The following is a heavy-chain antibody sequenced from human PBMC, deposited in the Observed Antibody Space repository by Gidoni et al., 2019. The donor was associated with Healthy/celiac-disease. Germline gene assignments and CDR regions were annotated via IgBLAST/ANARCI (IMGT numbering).Heavy chain of an antibody. J-gene: IGHJ5*02. CDR1: GYTFTGYY. D-gene: IGHD2-21*02. Sequence: QVQLVQSGAEVKKPGASVKVSCKASGYTFTGYYMHWVRQAPGQGLEWMGWINPNSGGTNYAQKFQGRVTMTRDTSISTAYMELSRLRSDDTAVYYCARTPWRGGNSKAPVFWFDPWGQGTLVTVSS. CDR3: ARTPWRGGNSKAPVFWFDP. V-gene: IGHV1-2*02. CDR2: INPNSGGT.